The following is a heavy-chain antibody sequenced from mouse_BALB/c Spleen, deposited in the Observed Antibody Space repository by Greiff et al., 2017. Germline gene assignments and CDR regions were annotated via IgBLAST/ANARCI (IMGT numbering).Heavy chain of an antibody. V-gene: IGHV1-67*01. CDR1: GYTFTDYA. Sequence: QVQLQQSGPELVRPGVSVKISCKGSGYTFTDYAMHWVKQSHAKSLEWIGVISTYYGNTNYNQKFKGKATMTVDKSSSTAYMELARLTSEDSAIYYCTGGHCMLYFDYWGQGTTLTVSS. CDR3: TGGHCMLYFDY. D-gene: IGHD3-3*01. CDR2: ISTYYGNT. J-gene: IGHJ2*01.